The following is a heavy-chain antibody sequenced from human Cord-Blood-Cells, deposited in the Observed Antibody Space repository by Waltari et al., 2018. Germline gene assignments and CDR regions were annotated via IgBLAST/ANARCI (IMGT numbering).Heavy chain of an antibody. CDR2: IIPIFGTA. D-gene: IGHD2-2*02. Sequence: QVQLVQSGAEVKKPGSSVKVSCKASGGTFSSYAISWVRQAPGQGLEWMGGIIPIFGTANYAQKFQGRVTITADESTSTAYMELSILRSEDTAVYYCARGYCSSTSCYNWYFDLWGRGTLVTVSS. V-gene: IGHV1-69*01. CDR3: ARGYCSSTSCYNWYFDL. CDR1: GGTFSSYA. J-gene: IGHJ2*01.